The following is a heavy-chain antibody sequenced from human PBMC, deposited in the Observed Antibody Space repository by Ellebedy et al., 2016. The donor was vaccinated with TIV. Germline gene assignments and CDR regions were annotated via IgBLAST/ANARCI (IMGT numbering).Heavy chain of an antibody. Sequence: PGGSLRLSCAASGFTFSSYGMHWVRQAPGKGLEWVAVIWYDGSNKYYADSVKGRFTISRDNSKNTLYLQMNSLRAEDTAVYYCARDSVRPSYGMDVWGQGTTVTVSS. CDR2: IWYDGSNK. CDR3: ARDSVRPSYGMDV. J-gene: IGHJ6*02. CDR1: GFTFSSYG. V-gene: IGHV3-33*01.